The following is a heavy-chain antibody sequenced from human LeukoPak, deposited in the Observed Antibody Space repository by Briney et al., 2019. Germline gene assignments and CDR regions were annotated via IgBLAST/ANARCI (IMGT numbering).Heavy chain of an antibody. Sequence: GGSLRLSCAASGFTFSDYYMSWIRQAPGKGLEWVSAISGSGGSTYYADSVKGRFTISRDNSKNTLYLQMNSLRAEDTAVYYCARPDCSSTSCYTLEHWGQGTLVTVSS. D-gene: IGHD2-2*02. CDR2: ISGSGGST. CDR3: ARPDCSSTSCYTLEH. V-gene: IGHV3-23*01. CDR1: GFTFSDYY. J-gene: IGHJ4*02.